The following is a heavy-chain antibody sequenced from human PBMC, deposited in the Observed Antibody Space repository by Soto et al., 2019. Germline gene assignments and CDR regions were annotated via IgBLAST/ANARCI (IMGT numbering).Heavy chain of an antibody. D-gene: IGHD2-2*01. CDR1: GGSISSGPYS. CDR3: ARLGGYCTITSCYGYYGMDV. J-gene: IGHJ6*02. V-gene: IGHV4-39*01. CDR2: FYYSGST. Sequence: SETLSLTCPVSGGSISSGPYSWGWIRQPPGKGLEWIGTFYYSGSTYYNPSLESRVTISVDTSKNQFSLKVSSVTAADTAVYYCARLGGYCTITSCYGYYGMDVWGQGTTVTVSS.